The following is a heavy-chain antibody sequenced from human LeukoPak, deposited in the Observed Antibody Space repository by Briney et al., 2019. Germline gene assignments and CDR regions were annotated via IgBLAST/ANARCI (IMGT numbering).Heavy chain of an antibody. Sequence: ASVKVSCKASGYTFTGYYMHWVRQAPGQGLEWMGWISAYNGNTNYAQKLQGRVTMTTDTSTSTAYMELRSLRSDDTAVYYCARGRRYCSSTSCREEAFDIWGQGTMVTVSS. V-gene: IGHV1-18*04. CDR1: GYTFTGYY. CDR2: ISAYNGNT. J-gene: IGHJ3*02. D-gene: IGHD2-2*01. CDR3: ARGRRYCSSTSCREEAFDI.